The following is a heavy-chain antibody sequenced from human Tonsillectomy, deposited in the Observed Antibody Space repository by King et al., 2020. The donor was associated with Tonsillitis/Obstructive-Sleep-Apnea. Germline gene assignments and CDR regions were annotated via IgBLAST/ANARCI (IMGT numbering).Heavy chain of an antibody. V-gene: IGHV4-39*01. CDR3: ASLYQLLYGGWFAP. CDR2: IYYSGRT. CDR1: GGSISSSSYY. D-gene: IGHD2-2*02. J-gene: IGHJ5*02. Sequence: QLQESGPGLVKPSETLSLTCTVSGGSISSSSYYWGWIRQSPGKGLEWIGSIYYSGRTYYNPSLKSRVTIFVDTFKNQFSLKLSSVTAADTAVYYCASLYQLLYGGWFAPWGQGTLVTVSS.